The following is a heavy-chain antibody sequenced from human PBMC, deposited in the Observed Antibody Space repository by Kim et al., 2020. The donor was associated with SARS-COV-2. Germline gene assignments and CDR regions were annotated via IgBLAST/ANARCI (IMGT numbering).Heavy chain of an antibody. Sequence: GGSLRLSCAASGFTFSTYGMSWVRQAPGKGLEWVSTISGGGDASYYANSVKGRFTISRDNSKNTVYLQMNSLRGEDTAVYYCAKGGGGYLDYWGQGNLVTVSS. CDR2: ISGGGDAS. D-gene: IGHD2-15*01. J-gene: IGHJ4*02. CDR1: GFTFSTYG. V-gene: IGHV3-23*01. CDR3: AKGGGGYLDY.